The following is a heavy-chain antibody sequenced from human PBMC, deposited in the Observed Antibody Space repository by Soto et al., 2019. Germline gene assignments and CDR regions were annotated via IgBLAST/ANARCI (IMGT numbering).Heavy chain of an antibody. D-gene: IGHD3-22*01. CDR3: ARDGGSDYYDSSGYPQH. J-gene: IGHJ1*01. Sequence: SVKVSCKASGGTLSSYTISWVRQAPGQGLEWMGRIIPILGIANYAQKFQGRVTITADKSTSTAYMELSSLRSEDTAVYYCARDGGSDYYDSSGYPQHWGQGTLVTVSS. CDR2: IIPILGIA. CDR1: GGTLSSYT. V-gene: IGHV1-69*04.